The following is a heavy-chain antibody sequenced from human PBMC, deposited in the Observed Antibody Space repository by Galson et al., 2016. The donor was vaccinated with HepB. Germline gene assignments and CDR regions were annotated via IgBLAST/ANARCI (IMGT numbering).Heavy chain of an antibody. D-gene: IGHD2-2*01. V-gene: IGHV3-23*01. Sequence: SLRLSCAVSGVSFSTYGMSWVRQAPGKGLEWISAIRGSGGVTHYADSVRGRFTISRDHSTRTLLLHMSNLTVEDTAVYYCAKDILEVPAALPFDSWGQGTLVIVSS. CDR3: AKDILEVPAALPFDS. CDR2: IRGSGGVT. J-gene: IGHJ4*02. CDR1: GVSFSTYG.